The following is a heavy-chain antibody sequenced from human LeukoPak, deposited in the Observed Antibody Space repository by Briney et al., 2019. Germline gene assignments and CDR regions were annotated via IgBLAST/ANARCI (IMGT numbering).Heavy chain of an antibody. CDR2: MNPNSGNT. CDR3: VKGNYDILTAYYRYYYYYYMDV. J-gene: IGHJ6*03. D-gene: IGHD3-9*01. V-gene: IGHV1-8*01. CDR1: GYTFTRYD. Sequence: GASVKVSCKASGYTFTRYDINWVRQATGQGREWMGCMNPNSGNTRYEKKFQGRVTMTRNTTISTAYMELNSLRSEDTAVYYCVKGNYDILTAYYRYYYYYYMDVWGKGTTVTISS.